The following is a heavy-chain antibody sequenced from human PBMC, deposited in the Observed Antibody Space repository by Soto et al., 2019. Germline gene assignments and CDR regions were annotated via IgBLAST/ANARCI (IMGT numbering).Heavy chain of an antibody. CDR1: GGSISSSSYY. D-gene: IGHD2-8*01. CDR3: ARHVQDIVLMVYATLNWFDP. CDR2: IYYSGST. V-gene: IGHV4-39*01. Sequence: SETLSLTCTVSGGSISSSSYYWGWIRQPPGKGLEWIGSIYYSGSTYYNPSLKTRVTISVDTSKNQFSLKLSSVTAADTAVYYCARHVQDIVLMVYATLNWFDPWGQGTLVTVSS. J-gene: IGHJ5*02.